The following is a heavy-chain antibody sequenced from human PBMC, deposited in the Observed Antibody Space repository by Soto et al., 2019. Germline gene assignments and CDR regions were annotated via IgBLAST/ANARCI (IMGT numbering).Heavy chain of an antibody. CDR2: IYYRGTT. CDR1: NGSLTFYY. Sequence: SETLSLTCTVSNGSLTFYYWSWIRQPPGKELEWIGNIYYRGTTNYNPSLQGRVTMSIDTSKNQFSLMLTSVTAADTAVYSCTRVATAVPSWGRGVLVTVSS. D-gene: IGHD5-18*01. CDR3: TRVATAVPS. J-gene: IGHJ5*02. V-gene: IGHV4-59*12.